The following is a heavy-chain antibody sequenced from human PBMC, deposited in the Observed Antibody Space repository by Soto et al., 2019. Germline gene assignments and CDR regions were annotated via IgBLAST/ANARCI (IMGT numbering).Heavy chain of an antibody. Sequence: ASVKVSCKASGYTFINNAITWVRQAPGQGLEWMGWISTENGNTNYAQNLQGRVILTRDRSTNIAYMELRSLRPEDTATYYCARDSSSGTFDNWGQGALVTVSS. CDR3: ARDSSSGTFDN. J-gene: IGHJ4*02. D-gene: IGHD3-22*01. CDR1: GYTFINNA. V-gene: IGHV1-18*04. CDR2: ISTENGNT.